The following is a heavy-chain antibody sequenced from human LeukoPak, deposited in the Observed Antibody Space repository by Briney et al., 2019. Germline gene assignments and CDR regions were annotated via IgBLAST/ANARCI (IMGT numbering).Heavy chain of an antibody. D-gene: IGHD2-8*02. V-gene: IGHV3-53*01. CDR1: GFTVSDNY. Sequence: GGSLRLSCAASGFTVSDNYMSWVRQAPGKGLEWVSVVYSGDNTYYADSVKGRFTISRDNSKNTLYLQMNSLRAEDTAVYYCARDREPGTSASRFDYWGQGTLVTVSS. CDR3: ARDREPGTSASRFDY. J-gene: IGHJ4*02. CDR2: VYSGDNT.